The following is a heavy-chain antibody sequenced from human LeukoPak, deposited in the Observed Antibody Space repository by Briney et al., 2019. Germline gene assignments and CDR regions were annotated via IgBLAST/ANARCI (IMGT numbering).Heavy chain of an antibody. CDR3: AKDRTHYGSGSYLFDY. CDR2: ISYDGSNK. D-gene: IGHD3-10*01. CDR1: GFTFSSYG. J-gene: IGHJ4*02. V-gene: IGHV3-30*18. Sequence: GRSLRLSCADSGFTFSSYGMHWVRQAPGKGLEWVAVISYDGSNKYYADSVKGRFTISRDNSKNTLYLQMNSLRAEDTAVYYCAKDRTHYGSGSYLFDYWGQGTLVTVSS.